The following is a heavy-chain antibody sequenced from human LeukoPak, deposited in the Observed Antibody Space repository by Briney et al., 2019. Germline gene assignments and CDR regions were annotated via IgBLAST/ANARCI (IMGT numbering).Heavy chain of an antibody. V-gene: IGHV3-48*04. CDR2: ISSSGSTI. CDR1: GFTFSSYG. Sequence: GGSLRLSCAASGFTFSSYGMHWVRQAPGKGLEWVSYISSSGSTIYYADSVKGRFTISRDNAKNSLYLQMNSLRAEDTAVYYCARDRKGAFDIWGQGTMVTVSS. D-gene: IGHD1-14*01. J-gene: IGHJ3*02. CDR3: ARDRKGAFDI.